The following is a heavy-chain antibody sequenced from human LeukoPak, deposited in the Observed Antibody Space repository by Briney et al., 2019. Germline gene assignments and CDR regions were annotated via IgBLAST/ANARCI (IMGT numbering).Heavy chain of an antibody. CDR2: IYYNGNT. V-gene: IGHV4-59*03. Sequence: SETLSLTCTVSGGCISGSYWSWIRQSPGKGLEWIGYIYYNGNTDYNPSLRSRLTMSVDTSKNQFSLKLTSVTAADTALYYCAKGGWSLDIWGQGTMVTVSS. CDR3: AKGGWSLDI. D-gene: IGHD6-19*01. J-gene: IGHJ3*02. CDR1: GGCISGSY.